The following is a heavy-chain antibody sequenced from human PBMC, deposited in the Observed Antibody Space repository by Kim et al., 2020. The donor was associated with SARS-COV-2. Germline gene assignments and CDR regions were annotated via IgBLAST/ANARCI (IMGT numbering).Heavy chain of an antibody. J-gene: IGHJ4*02. D-gene: IGHD3-3*01. V-gene: IGHV4-34*01. CDR3: ASFMEGFVY. Sequence: GITPSNPSLKSRFTISVDTSTHQFSLQLSSVTAADTAVYYCASFMEGFVYWGQGTLVTVSS. CDR2: GIT.